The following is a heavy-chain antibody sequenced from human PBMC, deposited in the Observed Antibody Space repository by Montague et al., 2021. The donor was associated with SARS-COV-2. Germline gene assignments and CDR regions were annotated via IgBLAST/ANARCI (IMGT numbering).Heavy chain of an antibody. CDR1: GGSFSDYY. J-gene: IGHJ3*01. CDR2: VDHRGSS. CDR3: ARGQVTVFGVLIMLPAAGPLDG. V-gene: IGHV4-34*01. Sequence: SETLSLTCAVYGGSFSDYYWTWIRQAPGKGLEWIGEVDHRGSSSYNPSLQSRLTISVDRSKNQFSLRLTSVTAADTAVYYCARGQVTVFGVLIMLPAAGPLDGWGHGTTVTVSS. D-gene: IGHD3-3*01.